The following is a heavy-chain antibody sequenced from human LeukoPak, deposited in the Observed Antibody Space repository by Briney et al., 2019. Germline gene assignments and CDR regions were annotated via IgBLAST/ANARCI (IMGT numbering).Heavy chain of an antibody. J-gene: IGHJ4*02. CDR1: GYTFTGYY. CDR2: INPNSGGT. CDR3: ARDLGYCSSTSCCTEHQSIDY. V-gene: IGHV1-2*02. D-gene: IGHD2-2*02. Sequence: VGSLRVSCEASGYTFTGYYMRWVRQAPGQGLEWVAGINPNSGGTNYAQTLKGRVTMTRGTSMSTAYLELNRLRSDDTAVYYCARDLGYCSSTSCCTEHQSIDYWGQGTLVTVSS.